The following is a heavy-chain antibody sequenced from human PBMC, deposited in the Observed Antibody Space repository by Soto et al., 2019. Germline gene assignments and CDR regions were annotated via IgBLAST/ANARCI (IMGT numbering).Heavy chain of an antibody. J-gene: IGHJ5*02. CDR3: ARGIKYGAYSRWFDP. CDR1: GYTFTSYD. CDR2: MNPNSGNT. Sequence: QVQLVQSGAEVKKPGASVKVSCKASGYTFTSYDINWVRQATGQGLEYLGWMNPNSGNTAYVQKFQGRVTMTWDTSXNTANMALRSLRSEDTAVYFCARGIKYGAYSRWFDPWGQGTLVTVSS. V-gene: IGHV1-8*01. D-gene: IGHD4-17*01.